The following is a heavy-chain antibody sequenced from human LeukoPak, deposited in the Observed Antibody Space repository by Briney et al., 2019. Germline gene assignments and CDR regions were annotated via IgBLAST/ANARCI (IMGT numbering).Heavy chain of an antibody. CDR2: IYTSGST. CDR1: GGSISSYY. V-gene: IGHV4-4*07. Sequence: PSETLSLTCTVSGGSISSYYWSWLRQPAGKGLEWIGRIYTSGSTNYNPSLKSRVTMSVDTSKNQFSLKLSSVTAADTAVYYCARSGITIFGVVLFDYWGQGTLVTVSS. CDR3: ARSGITIFGVVLFDY. D-gene: IGHD3-3*01. J-gene: IGHJ4*02.